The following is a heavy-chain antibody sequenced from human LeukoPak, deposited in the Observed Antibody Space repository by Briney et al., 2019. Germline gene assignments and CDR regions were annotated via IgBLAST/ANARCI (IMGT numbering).Heavy chain of an antibody. J-gene: IGHJ4*02. CDR2: IYPGDSDI. D-gene: IGHD3-16*02. CDR1: GYSLTNYW. CDR3: ARQTSLSPYYFDS. V-gene: IGHV5-51*01. Sequence: GESLKISCKGSGYSLTNYWIAWVRQMPGKGLEWMGIIYPGDSDIRYSPSFQGQVTISADRSISTAYLQWTSLKASDTAVYYCARQTSLSPYYFDSWGQGTLVTVSS.